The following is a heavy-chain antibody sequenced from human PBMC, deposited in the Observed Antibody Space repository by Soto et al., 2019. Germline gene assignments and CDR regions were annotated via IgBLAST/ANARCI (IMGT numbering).Heavy chain of an antibody. CDR1: GFTFSDYY. CDR3: ARDQLSNWNDVPGAFDI. Sequence: PGGSLRLSCAASGFTFSDYYMSWIRQAPGKGLEWVSYISSSGSTIYYADSVKGRFTIPRDNAKNSLYLQMNSLRAEDTAVYYCARDQLSNWNDVPGAFDIWGQGTMVTVSS. V-gene: IGHV3-11*01. D-gene: IGHD1-20*01. J-gene: IGHJ3*02. CDR2: ISSSGSTI.